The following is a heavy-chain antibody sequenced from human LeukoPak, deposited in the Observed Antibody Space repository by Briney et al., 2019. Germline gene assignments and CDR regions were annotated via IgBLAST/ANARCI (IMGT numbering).Heavy chain of an antibody. CDR3: AKDIQFST. D-gene: IGHD5-24*01. CDR1: GFTFRDAA. Sequence: GGSLRLSCAVSGFTFRDAAMTWVRQAPGKGLEWVSLISSSGSNAYYADSVKGRFTISRDNSKNTLSLQMNSLRVEDTAIYYCAKDIQFSTWGLGTMVTVSS. CDR2: ISSSGSNA. J-gene: IGHJ3*01. V-gene: IGHV3-23*01.